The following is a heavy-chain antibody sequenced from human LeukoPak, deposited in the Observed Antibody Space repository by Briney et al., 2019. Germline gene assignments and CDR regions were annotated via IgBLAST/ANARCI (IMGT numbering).Heavy chain of an antibody. CDR1: GGTFSSYA. CDR3: ARERGSRYCSSTSCTGGAFGI. V-gene: IGHV1-69*05. CDR2: IIPIFGTA. J-gene: IGHJ3*02. Sequence: SVKVSCKASGGTFSSYAISWVRQAPGQGLEWMGGIIPIFGTANYAQKFQGRVTITTDESTSTAYMELSSLRSEDTAVYYCARERGSRYCSSTSCTGGAFGIWGQGTMVTVSS. D-gene: IGHD2-2*01.